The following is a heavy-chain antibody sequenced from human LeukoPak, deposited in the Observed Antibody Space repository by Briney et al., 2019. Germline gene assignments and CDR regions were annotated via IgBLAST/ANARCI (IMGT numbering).Heavy chain of an antibody. D-gene: IGHD2-2*01. J-gene: IGHJ6*02. Sequence: ASVKVSCKASGYTFTGYYMHWVRQAPGQGLEWMGRINPNSGGTNYAQKFQGRVTMTRDTSISTAYMELSRLRSDDTAVYYCARESVVGYYYGMDVWGQGTTVTVSS. CDR2: INPNSGGT. V-gene: IGHV1-2*06. CDR3: ARESVVGYYYGMDV. CDR1: GYTFTGYY.